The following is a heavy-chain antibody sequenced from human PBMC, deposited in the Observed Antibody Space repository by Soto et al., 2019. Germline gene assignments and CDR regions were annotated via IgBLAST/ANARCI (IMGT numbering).Heavy chain of an antibody. CDR1: GYTFTTYG. V-gene: IGHV1-18*01. J-gene: IGHJ6*02. CDR2: SSGYNNNT. D-gene: IGHD3-22*01. Sequence: QVQLVQSGAEVKKPGASVKVSCKASGYTFTTYGITWVRQAPGQGLEWMGWSSGYNNNTNYAQKVQGRVTMTKDTSTITAYMELRSLRSDDTAVYYCARDGSYDSSAYYHGSGLDVWGQGTTVTVSS. CDR3: ARDGSYDSSAYYHGSGLDV.